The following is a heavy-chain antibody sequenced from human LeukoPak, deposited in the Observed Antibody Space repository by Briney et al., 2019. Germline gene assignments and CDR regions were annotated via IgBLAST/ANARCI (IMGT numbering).Heavy chain of an antibody. CDR1: GGSISSGVYY. D-gene: IGHD2-21*02. V-gene: IGHV4-31*03. J-gene: IGHJ4*02. Sequence: SETLSLTCTVSGGSISSGVYYWSWIRQHPGKGLEWIGYIYYSRSTYYNPSLKSRVTISVDTSKNQFSLKLSSVTAADTAVYYCASSVVVTAIFDYWGQGTLVTVSS. CDR3: ASSVVVTAIFDY. CDR2: IYYSRST.